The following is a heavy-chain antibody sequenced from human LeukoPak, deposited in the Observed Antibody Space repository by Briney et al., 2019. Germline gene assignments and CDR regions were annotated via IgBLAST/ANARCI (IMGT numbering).Heavy chain of an antibody. CDR1: GFTFSGSA. D-gene: IGHD4-17*01. J-gene: IGHJ5*02. CDR3: TRPGLTTVTTGVGCNWFDP. V-gene: IGHV3-73*01. Sequence: GGSLRLSCAASGFTFSGSAMHWVRQASGKGLEWVGRIRSKANSYATAYAASVKGRFTISRDDSKNTAYLQMNSLKTEDTAVYYCTRPGLTTVTTGVGCNWFDPWGQGTLVTVSS. CDR2: IRSKANSYAT.